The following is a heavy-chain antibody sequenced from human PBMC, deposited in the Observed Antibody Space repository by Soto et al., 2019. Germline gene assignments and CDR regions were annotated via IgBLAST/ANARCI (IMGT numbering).Heavy chain of an antibody. CDR1: GFTFSTSG. CDR3: AKSRSGIRGIDAFEI. V-gene: IGHV3-23*01. CDR2: ISASGGDT. D-gene: IGHD3-10*01. Sequence: EVQLLESGGGLVQPGGSLRLSCAASGFTFSTSGMSWVRQAPGQGLEWVAAISASGGDTNYADSVQGRFTISRDNSKNTGYLPMNGLRAEDTAIYYCAKSRSGIRGIDAFEIWGQGTMVTVSS. J-gene: IGHJ3*02.